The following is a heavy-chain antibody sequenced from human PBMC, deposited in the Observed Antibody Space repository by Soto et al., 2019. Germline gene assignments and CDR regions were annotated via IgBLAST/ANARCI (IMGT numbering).Heavy chain of an antibody. CDR1: GFTFSSYA. CDR2: ISGSGGST. V-gene: IGHV3-23*01. CDR3: AKGVPSSYGADDAFDI. D-gene: IGHD4-17*01. Sequence: GGSLRLSCAASGFTFSSYAMSWVRQAPGKGLEWVSAISGSGGSTYYADSVKGRFTISRDNSKNTLYLQMNSLRAEDTAVYYCAKGVPSSYGADDAFDIWGQGTMVTVSS. J-gene: IGHJ3*02.